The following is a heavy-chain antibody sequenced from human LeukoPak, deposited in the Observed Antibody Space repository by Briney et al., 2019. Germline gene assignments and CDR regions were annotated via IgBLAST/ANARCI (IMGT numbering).Heavy chain of an antibody. CDR1: DSPFTSYP. V-gene: IGHV3-23*01. D-gene: IGHD3-10*01. Sequence: PGGSLKSSWAAFDSPFTSYPMSWVRQAPGRGREKSPGISGSGGSAHYANSVKGRFTISRDNSKNTLYLQMNSLRDEDTAVYYCAKESRLIWFGESDYWGQGTLVTVSS. CDR3: AKESRLIWFGESDY. CDR2: ISGSGGSA. J-gene: IGHJ4*02.